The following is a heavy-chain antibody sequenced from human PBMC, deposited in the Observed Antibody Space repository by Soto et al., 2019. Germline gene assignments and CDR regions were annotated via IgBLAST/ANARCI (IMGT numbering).Heavy chain of an antibody. J-gene: IGHJ4*02. V-gene: IGHV3-7*01. CDR1: GFTFSTYW. CDR2: MDQDGSET. D-gene: IGHD3-16*01. Sequence: EVQLVESGGGLVQPGWSLRLSCAASGFTFSTYWMTWVRQPPGKGLEWVANMDQDGSETYYVDAVRGRFTVSRDNAENSLCLQMNSLRVEDTAVYYCVCGGNFFIYWGQGTLVTVSP. CDR3: VCGGNFFIY.